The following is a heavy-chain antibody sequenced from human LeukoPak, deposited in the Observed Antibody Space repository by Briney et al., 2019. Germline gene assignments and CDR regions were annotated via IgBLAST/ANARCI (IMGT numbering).Heavy chain of an antibody. CDR3: ARQGESSGWFNFDY. Sequence: SETLSLTCTVSGGSISSGGYYWSWIRQPPGKGLEWIGYIYHSGSTYYNPSLKSRVTISVDRSKNQFSLKLSSVTAADTAVYYCARQGESSGWFNFDYWGQGTLVTVSS. V-gene: IGHV4-30-2*01. CDR1: GGSISSGGYY. J-gene: IGHJ4*02. CDR2: IYHSGST. D-gene: IGHD6-19*01.